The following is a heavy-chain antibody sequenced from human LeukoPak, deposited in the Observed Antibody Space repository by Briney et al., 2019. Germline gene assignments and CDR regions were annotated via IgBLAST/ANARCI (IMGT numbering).Heavy chain of an antibody. CDR3: AKVRFGVMARYYFDY. CDR1: GFTFSTFA. V-gene: IGHV3-23*01. Sequence: GGSLRLSCEASGFTFSTFAMIWVRQPPGKGLEWVSSIFPSGGEIHYADSVRGRFTISRDNSKSTLSLQMNSLRAEDTAVYYCAKVRFGVMARYYFDYWGQGTLVTVSS. CDR2: IFPSGGEI. J-gene: IGHJ4*02. D-gene: IGHD3-10*01.